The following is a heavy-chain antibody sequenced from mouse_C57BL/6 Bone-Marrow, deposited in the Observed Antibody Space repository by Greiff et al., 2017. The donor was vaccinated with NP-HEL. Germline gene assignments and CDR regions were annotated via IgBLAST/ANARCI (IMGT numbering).Heavy chain of an antibody. V-gene: IGHV5-16*01. CDR1: GFTFSDYY. CDR2: INYDGSST. D-gene: IGHD1-1*01. Sequence: EVMLVESEGGLVQPGSSMKLSCTASGFTFSDYYMAWVRQVPEKGLEWVANINYDGSSTYYLDSLKSRFIISRDNAKNILYLQMSSLKSEDTATYYCARGSYYYGSSSYYFDYWGQGTTLTVSS. J-gene: IGHJ2*01. CDR3: ARGSYYYGSSSYYFDY.